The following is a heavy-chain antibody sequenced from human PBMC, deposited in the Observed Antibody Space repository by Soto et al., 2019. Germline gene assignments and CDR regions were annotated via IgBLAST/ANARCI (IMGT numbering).Heavy chain of an antibody. CDR1: GFTFSSYA. J-gene: IGHJ4*02. CDR3: ARPMRGVVPAAFDY. Sequence: GGSLRLSCAASGFTFSSYAMHWVRQAPGKGLEWVAVISYDGSNKYYADSVKGRFTISRDNSKNTLYLQMNSLRAEDTAVYYCARPMRGVVPAAFDYWGQGTLVTVSS. CDR2: ISYDGSNK. D-gene: IGHD2-2*01. V-gene: IGHV3-30-3*01.